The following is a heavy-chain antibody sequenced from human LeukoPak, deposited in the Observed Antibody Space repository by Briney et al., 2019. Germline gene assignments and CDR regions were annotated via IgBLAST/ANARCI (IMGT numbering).Heavy chain of an antibody. CDR3: ASGSLVRGVTSNY. V-gene: IGHV3-48*01. Sequence: GGSLRLSCVASGFTFSNFGMNWVRQAPGKGLEWVSFISRTSSTVFYSASVKGRFTISRDNAKNSLYLQMSSLRAEDTAVYYCASGSLVRGVTSNYWGQGTLVTVSS. J-gene: IGHJ4*02. CDR2: ISRTSSTV. D-gene: IGHD3-10*01. CDR1: GFTFSNFG.